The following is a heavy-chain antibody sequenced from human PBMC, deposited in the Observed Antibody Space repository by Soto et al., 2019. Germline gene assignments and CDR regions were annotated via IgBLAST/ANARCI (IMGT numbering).Heavy chain of an antibody. J-gene: IGHJ5*02. Sequence: GGSLRLSCAASGFTFSSHSMNWVRQAPGKGLEWVSYISSSSNTIYYADSVKGRFTISRDNAKNSLYLQMNSLRAEDTAVYYCAREWDGDGYNSGWFDPWGQGTLVTVSS. D-gene: IGHD5-12*01. CDR3: AREWDGDGYNSGWFDP. V-gene: IGHV3-48*01. CDR2: ISSSSNTI. CDR1: GFTFSSHS.